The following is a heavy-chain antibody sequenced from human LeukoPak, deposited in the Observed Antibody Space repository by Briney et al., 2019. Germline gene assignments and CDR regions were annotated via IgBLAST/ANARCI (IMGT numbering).Heavy chain of an antibody. V-gene: IGHV3-30*03. CDR2: ISYDGSNK. D-gene: IGHD2-2*01. CDR3: ARDVVPAAKVNYYYYMDV. CDR1: GFTFSSYA. J-gene: IGHJ6*03. Sequence: GGSLRLSCAASGFTFSSYAMHWVRQAPGKGLEWVAVISYDGSNKYYADSVKGRFTISRDNSKNTLYLQMNSLRSEDTAVYYCARDVVPAAKVNYYYYMDVWGKGTTVTVSS.